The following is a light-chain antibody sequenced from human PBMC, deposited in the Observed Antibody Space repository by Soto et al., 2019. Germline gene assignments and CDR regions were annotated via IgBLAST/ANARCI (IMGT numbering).Light chain of an antibody. Sequence: AIQLTQSPSSLSASVGDRVTITCRASQGISSALAWYQQKPGKAPKLLIYDASSLESGVPSRFSGSGSGTDVTHTISSLQPEDFATYYCQQFNSYPRTFGQGTKVEIK. CDR1: QGISSA. J-gene: IGKJ1*01. CDR2: DAS. CDR3: QQFNSYPRT. V-gene: IGKV1-13*02.